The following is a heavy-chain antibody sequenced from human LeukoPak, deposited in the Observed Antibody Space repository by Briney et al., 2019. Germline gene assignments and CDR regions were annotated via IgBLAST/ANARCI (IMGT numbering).Heavy chain of an antibody. J-gene: IGHJ3*02. D-gene: IGHD3-9*01. Sequence: PGGSPRLSCEVSGFTFTHYGMHWVRQAPGKALEWVSFISYNGNEKYGDSVKGRFTISRDNSKNTLYLQMNGLRVDDTAMYYCARDPLDISRWANAFDIWGQGTMVTVSS. CDR1: GFTFTHYG. CDR3: ARDPLDISRWANAFDI. V-gene: IGHV3-30*03. CDR2: ISYNGNEK.